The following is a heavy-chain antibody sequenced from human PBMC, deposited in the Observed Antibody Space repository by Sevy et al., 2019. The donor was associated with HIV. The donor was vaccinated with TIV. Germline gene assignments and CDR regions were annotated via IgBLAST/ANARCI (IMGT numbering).Heavy chain of an antibody. CDR2: MNTDESST. CDR3: ATPRFDF. Sequence: GGSLRLSCEASGFDFSSHWMQWVRQAPGKGLVWVSRMNTDESSTNYADSVKGRFTISRDNAKNTLYLEMNNLRDEDTAFYYCATPRFDFWGPGTLVTVSS. CDR1: GFDFSSHW. J-gene: IGHJ4*02. V-gene: IGHV3-74*01.